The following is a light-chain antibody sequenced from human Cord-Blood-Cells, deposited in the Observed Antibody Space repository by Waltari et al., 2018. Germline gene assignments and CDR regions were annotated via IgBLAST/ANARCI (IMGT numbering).Light chain of an antibody. V-gene: IGKV2-28*01. CDR1: QSLLHSNGYNY. J-gene: IGKJ2*01. Sequence: DIVMTPSPLSLPVPPGEPGSISSRPSQSLLHSNGYNYLDWYLQKPGQSPQLLIYLGSNRASGVPDRFSGSGSGTDFTLKISRVEAEDVGVYYCMQALQTPYTFGQGTKLEIK. CDR2: LGS. CDR3: MQALQTPYT.